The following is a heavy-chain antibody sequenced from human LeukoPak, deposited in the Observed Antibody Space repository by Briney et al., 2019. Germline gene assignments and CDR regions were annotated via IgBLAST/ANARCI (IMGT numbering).Heavy chain of an antibody. V-gene: IGHV3-23*01. J-gene: IGHJ4*02. CDR2: ISGRGGST. D-gene: IGHD6-19*01. CDR1: GFTFSSYA. CDR3: AKYDSIAVAGTAGG. Sequence: GGSLRLSCAASGFTFSSYAMSWVRQAPGKGLEWFSAISGRGGSTYYADSVKGRFTISRDNSKNTLYLQMHSLRAEDTAVSYCAKYDSIAVAGTAGGWGQGTLVTVSS.